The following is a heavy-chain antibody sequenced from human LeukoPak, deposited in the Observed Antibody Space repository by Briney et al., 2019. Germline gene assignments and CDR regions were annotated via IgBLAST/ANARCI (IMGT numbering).Heavy chain of an antibody. V-gene: IGHV1-2*02. CDR1: GYTFTGYY. J-gene: IGHJ5*02. Sequence: ASVKVSCTASGYTFTGYYMHWVRQAPGQGLEWMGWINPNSGGTNYAQKFQGRVTMTRDTSISTAYMELSRLRSDDTAVYYCAREGVYSNYEVYDPWGQGTLVTVSS. D-gene: IGHD4-11*01. CDR3: AREGVYSNYEVYDP. CDR2: INPNSGGT.